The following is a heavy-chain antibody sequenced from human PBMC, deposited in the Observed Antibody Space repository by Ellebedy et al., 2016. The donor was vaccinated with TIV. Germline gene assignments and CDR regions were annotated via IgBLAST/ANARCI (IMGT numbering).Heavy chain of an antibody. CDR2: IYPGDSDT. CDR3: ARHDIGGPMGSGADF. J-gene: IGHJ4*02. D-gene: IGHD5-12*01. CDR1: GYNFTSSW. Sequence: GESLKISCKGSGYNFTSSWIGWVRQMPGKGLEWMGIIYPGDSDTRYSPSFQGQVTISADKSITTAYLQWSSLRASDTAMYYCARHDIGGPMGSGADFWGQGTLVTVSS. V-gene: IGHV5-51*01.